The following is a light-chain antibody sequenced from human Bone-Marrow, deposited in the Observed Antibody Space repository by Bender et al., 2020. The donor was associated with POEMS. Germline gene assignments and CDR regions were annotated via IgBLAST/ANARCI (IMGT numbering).Light chain of an antibody. J-gene: IGLJ3*02. CDR1: SSDVGSHNL. CDR2: EVT. Sequence: QSALTQPASVSGSPGQSITISCTGTSSDVGSHNLVSWYQQEPGKAPKLMIYEVTKRPSGVSNRFSGSKSGNTASLTISGLQAEDEADYYCCSFAGGYTWVFGGGTKLTVL. V-gene: IGLV2-23*02. CDR3: CSFAGGYTWV.